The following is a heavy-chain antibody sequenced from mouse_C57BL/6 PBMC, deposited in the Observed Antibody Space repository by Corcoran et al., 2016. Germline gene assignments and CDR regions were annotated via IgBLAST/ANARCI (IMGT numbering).Heavy chain of an antibody. Sequence: EVQLQQSGPVLVKPGASVKMSCKASGYTFTDYYMNWVKQSHGKSLEWIGVINPYNGGTSYNQKFKGKATLTVDKSSSTAYMELNSLTSEDSAVYYCARSGPDENWYFDVWGTGTTVTVSS. CDR1: GYTFTDYY. D-gene: IGHD3-1*01. V-gene: IGHV1-19*01. J-gene: IGHJ1*03. CDR2: INPYNGGT. CDR3: ARSGPDENWYFDV.